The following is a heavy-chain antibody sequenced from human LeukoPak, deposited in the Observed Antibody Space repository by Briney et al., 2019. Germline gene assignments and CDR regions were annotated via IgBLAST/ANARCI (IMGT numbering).Heavy chain of an antibody. CDR2: IKQDGSEK. CDR1: GFTFSSYA. V-gene: IGHV3-7*01. D-gene: IGHD3-3*01. Sequence: PGGSLRLSCAASGFTFSSYAMSWVRQAPGKGLEWVANIKQDGSEKYYVDSVKGRFTISRDNAKNSLYLQMNSLRAEDTAVYYCARGDGDFWSGYAQTTFDYWGQGTLVTVSS. CDR3: ARGDGDFWSGYAQTTFDY. J-gene: IGHJ4*02.